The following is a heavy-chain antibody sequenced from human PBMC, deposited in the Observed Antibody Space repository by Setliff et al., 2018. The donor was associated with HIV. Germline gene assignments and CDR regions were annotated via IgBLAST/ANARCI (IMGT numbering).Heavy chain of an antibody. D-gene: IGHD4-17*01. CDR3: AKNGDYGGNYGWFDP. J-gene: IGHJ5*02. CDR1: GFTFSSYA. V-gene: IGHV3-23*01. CDR2: ISGSGGST. Sequence: GGSLRLSCAASGFTFSSYAMSWVRQAPGKGLEWVPAISGSGGSTYYADSVKGRFTISRDNSKNTLYLQMNSLRAEDTAVYYCAKNGDYGGNYGWFDPWGQGTLVTVSS.